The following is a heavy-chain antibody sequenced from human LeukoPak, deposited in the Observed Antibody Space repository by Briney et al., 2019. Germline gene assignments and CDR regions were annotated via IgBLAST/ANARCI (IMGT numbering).Heavy chain of an antibody. CDR2: ISSSSSYI. Sequence: GGSLRLSCAASGFTFSSHSMNWVRQAPGKGLEWVSSISSSSSYIYYADSVKGRFTISRDNAKNSLYLQMNSLRAEDTAVYYCARDWIRYYYDSSGSLGRRYFDYWGQGTLVTVSS. V-gene: IGHV3-21*01. CDR3: ARDWIRYYYDSSGSLGRRYFDY. J-gene: IGHJ4*02. D-gene: IGHD3-22*01. CDR1: GFTFSSHS.